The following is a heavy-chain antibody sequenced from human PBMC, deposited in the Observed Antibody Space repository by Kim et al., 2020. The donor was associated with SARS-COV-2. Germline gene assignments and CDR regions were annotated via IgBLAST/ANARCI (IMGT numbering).Heavy chain of an antibody. J-gene: IGHJ5*02. CDR3: ARAVVVVPAASREWFDP. D-gene: IGHD2-2*01. Sequence: LKCRFTISVDTSKNQCSLKLSSVTAADTAVYYCARAVVVVPAASREWFDPWGQGTLVTVSS. V-gene: IGHV4-31*02.